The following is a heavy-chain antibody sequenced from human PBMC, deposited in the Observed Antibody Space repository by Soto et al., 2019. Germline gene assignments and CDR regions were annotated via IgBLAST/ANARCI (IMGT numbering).Heavy chain of an antibody. CDR3: ARDGVGATTFFGFLDY. J-gene: IGHJ4*02. Sequence: ESGGGVVQPGGSLRLSCAASASIFKGHGMHWVRLAPGKGLEWVAIIRYDGSDEHYGDSVKGRFTISRDNSKNMLYLQMNSLRAEDTAVYYCARDGVGATTFFGFLDYWGQGTLVTVSS. CDR1: ASIFKGHG. V-gene: IGHV3-33*08. CDR2: IRYDGSDE. D-gene: IGHD1-26*01.